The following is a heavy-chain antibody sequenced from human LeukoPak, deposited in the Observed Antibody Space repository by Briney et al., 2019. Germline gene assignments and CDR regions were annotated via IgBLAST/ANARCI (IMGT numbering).Heavy chain of an antibody. CDR3: ARGVGYYDSSGYIYYYYGMDV. Sequence: SETLSLTCTVSGGSISSYYWSWIRQPPGKGLEWIGYIYHSGSTYYNPSLKSRVTISVDTSKNQFSLKLSSVTAADTAVYYCARGVGYYDSSGYIYYYYGMDVWGQGTTVTVSS. D-gene: IGHD3-22*01. J-gene: IGHJ6*02. CDR1: GGSISSYY. V-gene: IGHV4-59*12. CDR2: IYHSGST.